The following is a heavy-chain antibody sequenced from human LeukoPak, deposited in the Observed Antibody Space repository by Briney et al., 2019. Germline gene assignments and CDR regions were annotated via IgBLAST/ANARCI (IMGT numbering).Heavy chain of an antibody. J-gene: IGHJ3*02. CDR3: ASLTTADAFDI. CDR2: IYDSGST. V-gene: IGHV4-59*01. CDR1: GGSTSSYY. D-gene: IGHD3-22*01. Sequence: PSETLSLTCTVSGGSTSSYYWSWIRQPPGKGLEWIGYIYDSGSTNYNPSLKSRVTISVDTSKNQFSLKLSSVTAADTAVFYCASLTTADAFDIWGQGTMVTVSS.